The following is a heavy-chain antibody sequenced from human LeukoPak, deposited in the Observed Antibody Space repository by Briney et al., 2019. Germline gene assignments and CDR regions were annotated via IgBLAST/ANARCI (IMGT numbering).Heavy chain of an antibody. D-gene: IGHD5-12*01. V-gene: IGHV3-30*09. Sequence: GGSLRLSCAASEFTVSNYAMHWVRQAPGKGLEWLAVIAYDASNELYADSVKGRFDLSRDNSKNTLYLQMNSLRTEDTAVYYCARDRRAYSGYDWLFDYWGHGILVTVSS. CDR1: EFTVSNYA. CDR2: IAYDASNE. J-gene: IGHJ4*01. CDR3: ARDRRAYSGYDWLFDY.